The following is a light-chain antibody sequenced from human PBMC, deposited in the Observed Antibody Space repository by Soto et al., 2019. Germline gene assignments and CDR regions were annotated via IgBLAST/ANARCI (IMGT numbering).Light chain of an antibody. CDR3: QQYGSSPKT. J-gene: IGKJ5*01. CDR1: QSVAANY. CDR2: GAS. Sequence: EVVLTQSPGTLSLSPGERATLSCRASQSVAANYLAWYQQKPGRAHRLLIYGASSRATGIPDRFSGSGSGTDFTLTISRLEPEDFAVYYCQQYGSSPKTFGQGTRLEIK. V-gene: IGKV3-20*01.